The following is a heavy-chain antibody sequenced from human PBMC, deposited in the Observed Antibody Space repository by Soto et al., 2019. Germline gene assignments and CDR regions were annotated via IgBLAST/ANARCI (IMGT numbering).Heavy chain of an antibody. CDR3: AKDNCSGGSCYTRYFDL. Sequence: QVQLVESGGGVVQPGRSLRLSCAASGFNFRSYGMHWVRQAPGKGLESGAVISYDGSKNYYGNYVEGRFTISRDSSKNTVYLQMNSLRAEDTAVYYCAKDNCSGGSCYTRYFDLWGRGTLVTVSS. J-gene: IGHJ2*01. V-gene: IGHV3-30*18. CDR1: GFNFRSYG. D-gene: IGHD2-15*01. CDR2: ISYDGSKN.